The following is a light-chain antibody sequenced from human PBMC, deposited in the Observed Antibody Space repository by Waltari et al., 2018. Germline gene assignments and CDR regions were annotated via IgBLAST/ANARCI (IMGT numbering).Light chain of an antibody. J-gene: IGKJ1*01. V-gene: IGKV3-20*01. CDR3: QQYGSSPQT. CDR1: QSVSSSY. CDR2: GAS. Sequence: EIVLTQSPGTLSLSLGARATLSCRASQSVSSSYLAWYQQKPGQAPRLLIYGASSRATGIPDRFSGSGSGTDFTLTISRLEPEDFAVYYCQQYGSSPQTFGQGTKVEIK.